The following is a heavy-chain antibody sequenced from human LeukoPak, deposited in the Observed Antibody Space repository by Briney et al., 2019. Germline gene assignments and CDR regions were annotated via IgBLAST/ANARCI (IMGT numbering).Heavy chain of an antibody. V-gene: IGHV3-23*01. D-gene: IGHD6-19*01. CDR3: ARVVGSGWPYYFDY. J-gene: IGHJ4*02. CDR1: GFTFSSNA. Sequence: GGSLRLSCAASGFTFSSNAMSWVRQAPGKGLEWVSGISGSGDRTHYADPVKGRFTISRDNTKSTLYLQMNSLRAEDTAIYYCARVVGSGWPYYFDYWGQGTLVTVSS. CDR2: ISGSGDRT.